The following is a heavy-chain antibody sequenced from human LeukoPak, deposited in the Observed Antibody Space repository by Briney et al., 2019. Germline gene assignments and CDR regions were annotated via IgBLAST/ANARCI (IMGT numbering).Heavy chain of an antibody. CDR3: ARWYLRRPFDY. D-gene: IGHD6-13*01. J-gene: IGHJ4*02. V-gene: IGHV1-18*01. CDR2: INTYNGNR. CDR1: GYTFSSYG. Sequence: ASVKVSCKASGYTFSSYGISWVRQAPGQGLEWMGWINTYNGNRNYSQKLQGRVTVTTDTSTSTAYVELRSLRSDDTAVYYCARWYLRRPFDYWGQGTLVTVSS.